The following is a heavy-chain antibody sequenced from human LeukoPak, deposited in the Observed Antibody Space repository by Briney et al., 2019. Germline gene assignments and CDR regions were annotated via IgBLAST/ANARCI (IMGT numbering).Heavy chain of an antibody. CDR2: IAADGGVK. CDR1: MFTFNNHG. V-gene: IGHV3-30*03. CDR3: AREATWGQWYFDH. D-gene: IGHD6-19*01. Sequence: PGGSLRLSCVTSMFTFNNHGMHWVRQAPGKGLEWVAVIAADGGVKYYADSVRGRFILSRDNSKNTLYLQMNNVIVEDTAVYYCAREATWGQWYFDHWGQGTPVTVSS. J-gene: IGHJ4*02.